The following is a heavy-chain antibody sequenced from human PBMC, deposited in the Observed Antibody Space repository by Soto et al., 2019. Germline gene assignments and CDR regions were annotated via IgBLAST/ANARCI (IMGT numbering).Heavy chain of an antibody. Sequence: TLSLTCTVSGGSISSGDYYWSWIRQHPGKGLEWIGSIYYSGSTYYNPSLKSRVTISVDTSKNQFSLKLSSVTAADTAVYYCMLGSGWKDFDYWGQGTLVTVSS. CDR1: GGSISSGDYY. V-gene: IGHV4-39*01. CDR2: IYYSGST. CDR3: MLGSGWKDFDY. D-gene: IGHD3-22*01. J-gene: IGHJ4*02.